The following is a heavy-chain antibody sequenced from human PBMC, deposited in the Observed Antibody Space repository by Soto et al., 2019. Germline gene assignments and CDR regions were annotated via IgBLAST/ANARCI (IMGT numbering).Heavy chain of an antibody. D-gene: IGHD6-13*01. V-gene: IGHV1-8*01. Sequence: QVQLVQSGAEVKKPGASVKVSCKASGYTFTSYDINWVRQATGQGLEWMGWMNPNSGNTGYAQKFQGRVTTTRNTSISTAYMELSSLRSEDTAVYYCARLGYSSSWYYYYYYGMDVWGQGTTVTVSS. CDR2: MNPNSGNT. J-gene: IGHJ6*02. CDR1: GYTFTSYD. CDR3: ARLGYSSSWYYYYYYGMDV.